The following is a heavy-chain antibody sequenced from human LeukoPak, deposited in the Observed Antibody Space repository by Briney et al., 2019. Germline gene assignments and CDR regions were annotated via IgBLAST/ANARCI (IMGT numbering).Heavy chain of an antibody. D-gene: IGHD6-19*01. CDR3: ANDLGYSSGWSLGY. V-gene: IGHV3-23*01. CDR2: ISGSGGST. J-gene: IGHJ4*02. CDR1: GFTFSSYA. Sequence: GGSLRLSCAASGFTFSSYAMSWVRQAPGKGLEWISAISGSGGSTYYADSVKGRFTISRDNSKNTLYLQMNSLRAEDTAVYYCANDLGYSSGWSLGYWGQGTLVTVSS.